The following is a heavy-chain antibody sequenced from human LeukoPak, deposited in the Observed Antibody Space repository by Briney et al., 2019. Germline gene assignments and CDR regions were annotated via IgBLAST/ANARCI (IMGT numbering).Heavy chain of an antibody. CDR3: AKDWSAYYWGHGTLFTVSSGYSSQPLSYFNSDWSADY. CDR1: GFTFSNYA. CDR2: ISPDGSDR. V-gene: IGHV3-23*01. Sequence: GGSLRLSCTASGFTFSNYAMNWVRQAPGKGLEWVSAISPDGSDRKYAGYVKGRSTISRDTSKNTLFMQMNRLRDEDTAVYYSAKDWSAYYWGHGTLFTVSSGYSSQPLSYFNSDWSADYWGQGTLVTVSS. D-gene: IGHD4/OR15-4a*01. J-gene: IGHJ4*02.